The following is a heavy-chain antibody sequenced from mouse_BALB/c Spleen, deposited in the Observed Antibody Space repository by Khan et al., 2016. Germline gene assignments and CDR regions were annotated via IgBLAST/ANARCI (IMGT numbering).Heavy chain of an antibody. J-gene: IGHJ1*01. CDR2: ISSGGDFT. Sequence: EVELVESGRGLVKPGGSLKLSCAASGFAFSRSDMSWVRQTPEKRLEWVAFISSGGDFTYYPDTVNGRFTISRDNTNNTLYLQMSSLRSEDTAIHFWTRHGLPQWDCDVWGAGTTVTVSS. D-gene: IGHD2-2*01. CDR3: TRHGLPQWDCDV. V-gene: IGHV5-12-1*01. CDR1: GFAFSRSD.